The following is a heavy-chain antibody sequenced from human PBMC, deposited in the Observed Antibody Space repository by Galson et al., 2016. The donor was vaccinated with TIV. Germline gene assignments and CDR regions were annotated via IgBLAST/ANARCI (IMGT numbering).Heavy chain of an antibody. CDR3: ARNVEQAIVVLPSAITNWFDP. J-gene: IGHJ5*02. V-gene: IGHV1-18*01. Sequence: SVKVSCKASGYTFSSFGISWVRQAPGQGLEWMGWISAYTGSTNYVQKFQGRVTMTTDTSTATAHMELRSLRSDNTAVYYFARNVEQAIVVLPSAITNWFDPWGQGTLVTVSS. D-gene: IGHD2-2*01. CDR2: ISAYTGST. CDR1: GYTFSSFG.